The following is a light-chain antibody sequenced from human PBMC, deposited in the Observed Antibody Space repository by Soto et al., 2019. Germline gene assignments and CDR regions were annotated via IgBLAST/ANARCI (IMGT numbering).Light chain of an antibody. Sequence: EIVLTQFPCTLSLSPGERATLSCRASQSVSISYLALYQQKPGQAPRLLIYGASSRATGIPVRFSGSGSETDFTLTITRLEPEDFAVYYCQQYSSSRTFGQGTKVDIK. CDR2: GAS. V-gene: IGKV3-20*01. CDR3: QQYSSSRT. CDR1: QSVSISY. J-gene: IGKJ1*01.